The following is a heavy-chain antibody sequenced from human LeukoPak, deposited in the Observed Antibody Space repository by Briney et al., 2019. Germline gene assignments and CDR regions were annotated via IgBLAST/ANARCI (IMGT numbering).Heavy chain of an antibody. Sequence: PGGSLRLSCAASGFTFSSYAMHWVRQAPGKGLEWVAVISYDGSNKYYADSVKGRFTISRDNSKNTLYLQMNSLRAEDTAVYYCARESSGSYYYFDYWGQGTLVTVSS. J-gene: IGHJ4*02. V-gene: IGHV3-30-3*01. CDR2: ISYDGSNK. D-gene: IGHD1-26*01. CDR1: GFTFSSYA. CDR3: ARESSGSYYYFDY.